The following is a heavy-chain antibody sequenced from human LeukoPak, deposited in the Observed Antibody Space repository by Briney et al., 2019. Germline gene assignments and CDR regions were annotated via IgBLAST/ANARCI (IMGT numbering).Heavy chain of an antibody. CDR3: ASQVGSSWSYDY. D-gene: IGHD1-26*01. CDR1: GFTVSSNY. J-gene: IGHJ4*02. CDR2: IYSGGST. Sequence: GGSLRLSCAASGFTVSSNYMSWVRQAPGKGLEWVSVIYSGGSTYYADSVKGRFTISRDNSKNTLYLQMNSLRAEDTAVYYCASQVGSSWSYDYWGQGTLVTVSS. V-gene: IGHV3-53*05.